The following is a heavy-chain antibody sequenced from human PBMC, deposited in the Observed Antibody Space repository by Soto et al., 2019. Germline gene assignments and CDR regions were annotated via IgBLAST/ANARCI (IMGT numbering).Heavy chain of an antibody. CDR2: IYYSGST. CDR3: ARDLRVCSSTSCLNDYYYGMDV. V-gene: IGHV4-31*03. Sequence: SETLSLTCTVSGGSISSGGYYWSWIRQHPGKGLEWIGYIYYSGSTYYNPSLKSRVTISVDTSKNQFSLKLSSVTAADTAVYYWARDLRVCSSTSCLNDYYYGMDVWGQGTTVTVSS. D-gene: IGHD2-2*01. J-gene: IGHJ6*02. CDR1: GGSISSGGYY.